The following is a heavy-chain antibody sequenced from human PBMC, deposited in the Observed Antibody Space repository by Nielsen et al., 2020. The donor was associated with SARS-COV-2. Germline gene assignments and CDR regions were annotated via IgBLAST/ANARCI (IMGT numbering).Heavy chain of an antibody. CDR3: ARGRPRIAARTNPTGWFDP. Sequence: SETLSLTCAASGGSISSGGYSWSWIRQPPGKGLEWIGYIYHSGSTYYNPSLKSRVTISVDRSKNQFSLKLSSVTAADTAVYYCARGRPRIAARTNPTGWFDPWGQGTLVTVSS. CDR1: GGSISSGGYS. CDR2: IYHSGST. D-gene: IGHD6-6*01. J-gene: IGHJ5*02. V-gene: IGHV4-30-2*01.